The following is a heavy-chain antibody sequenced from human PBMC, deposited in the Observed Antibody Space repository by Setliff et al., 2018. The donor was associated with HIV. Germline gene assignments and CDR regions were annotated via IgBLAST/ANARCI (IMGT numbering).Heavy chain of an antibody. V-gene: IGHV4-4*07. CDR2: VSSRGHT. J-gene: IGHJ4*02. CDR1: DSGTYY. Sequence: SETLSLTCTVSDSGTYYWSWIRQPAGKGLEWIGRVSSRGHTNYNPSLKSRVTMSVDTSKNQFSLKLNSVTATDTALYYCARGRFHRLHRPYSGSGSLGIQYFDYWGQGTLVTVSS. CDR3: ARGRFHRLHRPYSGSGSLGIQYFDY. D-gene: IGHD3-10*01.